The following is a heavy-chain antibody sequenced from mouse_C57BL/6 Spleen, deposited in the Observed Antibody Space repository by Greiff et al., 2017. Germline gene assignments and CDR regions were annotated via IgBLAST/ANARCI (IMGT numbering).Heavy chain of an antibody. J-gene: IGHJ2*01. CDR1: GYAFSSSW. CDR2: IYPGDGDT. V-gene: IGHV1-82*01. CDR3: ARGGLPHYFDY. D-gene: IGHD2-2*01. Sequence: QVQLKESGPELVKPGASVKISCKASGYAFSSSWMNWVKQRPGKGLEWIGRIYPGDGDTNYNGKFKGKATLTADKSSSTAYMQLSSLTSEDSAVYCCARGGLPHYFDYWGQGTTLTVSS.